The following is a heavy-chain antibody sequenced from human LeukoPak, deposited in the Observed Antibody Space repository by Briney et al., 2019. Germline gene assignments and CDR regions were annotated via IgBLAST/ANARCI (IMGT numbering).Heavy chain of an antibody. CDR3: ASLWFGELPVDY. Sequence: GGSLRLSCAASGFTFSSSSMNWVRQAPGKGLEWVSSISSVSSFIYNADSVKGRFTISRDNAKNSLFLQMNSLRAEDTAVYYCASLWFGELPVDYWGQGTLVTVSS. J-gene: IGHJ4*02. CDR1: GFTFSSSS. D-gene: IGHD3-10*01. V-gene: IGHV3-21*01. CDR2: ISSVSSFI.